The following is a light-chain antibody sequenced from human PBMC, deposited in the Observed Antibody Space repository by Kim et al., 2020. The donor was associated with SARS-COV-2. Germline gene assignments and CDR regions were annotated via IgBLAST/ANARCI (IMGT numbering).Light chain of an antibody. CDR3: QQYAASPPT. J-gene: IGKJ1*01. V-gene: IGKV3-20*01. CDR1: PSISSFH. CDR2: GIS. Sequence: SPGKRAPLSCRASPSISSFHLAWYQHKPGPAPSLIIYGISTRATGIPDRFSRRGSGTDFTLPISRLESEDFAVYYCQQYAASPPTLGQGTKVDIK.